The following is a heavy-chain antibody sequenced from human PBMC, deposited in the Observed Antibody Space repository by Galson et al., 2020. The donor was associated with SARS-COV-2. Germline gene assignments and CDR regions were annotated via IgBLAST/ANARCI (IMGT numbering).Heavy chain of an antibody. D-gene: IGHD3-9*01. Sequence: SVKVSCKASGGTFSSYAISWVRQAPGQGLEWMGGIIPIFGTAHYAQKFQGRVTITADESTSTAYMELSSLRSEDTAVYCCARGGQLRYFDWLDVADWFDPWGQGTLVTVSS. CDR3: ARGGQLRYFDWLDVADWFDP. CDR1: GGTFSSYA. V-gene: IGHV1-69*13. CDR2: IIPIFGTA. J-gene: IGHJ5*02.